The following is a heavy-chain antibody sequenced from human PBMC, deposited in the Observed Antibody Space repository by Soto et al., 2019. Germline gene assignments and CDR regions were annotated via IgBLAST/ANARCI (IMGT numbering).Heavy chain of an antibody. CDR1: GFTFGDYA. D-gene: IGHD6-19*01. J-gene: IGHJ1*01. Sequence: GGSLRLSCTASGFTFGDYAMSWFRQAPGKGLEWVGFIRSKAYGGTTEYAASVKGRFTISRDDSKSIAYLQMNSLKTEDTAVYYCTREGSSGWYPEYFQHWGQGTLVTVSS. CDR2: IRSKAYGGTT. CDR3: TREGSSGWYPEYFQH. V-gene: IGHV3-49*03.